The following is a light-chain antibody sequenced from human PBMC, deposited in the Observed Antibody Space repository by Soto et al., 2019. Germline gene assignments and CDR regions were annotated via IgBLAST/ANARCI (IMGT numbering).Light chain of an antibody. CDR2: KAS. Sequence: DIQMTQSPSTLSASVGDRVTITCRASQSISSWLAWYQQRPGKAPKLLIHKASSLESGVPSRFSGSESGTEFILSIISLQPDDFAIYYCQQYNSYSLTFGKGTKVEIK. CDR1: QSISSW. J-gene: IGKJ1*01. CDR3: QQYNSYSLT. V-gene: IGKV1-5*03.